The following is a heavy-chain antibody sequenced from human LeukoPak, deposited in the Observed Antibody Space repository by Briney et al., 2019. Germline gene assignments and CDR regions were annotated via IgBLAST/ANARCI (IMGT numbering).Heavy chain of an antibody. CDR1: GYSISGGYY. CDR3: ARNNSNGFDF. CDR2: IFQSVST. D-gene: IGHD6-19*01. Sequence: SETLSLTCTVPGYSISGGYYWGWIRQPPGKGLEWIGTIFQSVSTYYNPSLKSRVTTSVDTSKNQLSLKLSSVTAADTAVYYCARNNSNGFDFWSQGTLVTVSS. J-gene: IGHJ4*02. V-gene: IGHV4-38-2*02.